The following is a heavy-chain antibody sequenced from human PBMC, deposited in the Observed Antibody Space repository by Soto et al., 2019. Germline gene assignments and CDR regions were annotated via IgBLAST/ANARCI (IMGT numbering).Heavy chain of an antibody. J-gene: IGHJ4*02. V-gene: IGHV4-59*01. CDR3: ARTAAVYYDFWSGRYYFDY. D-gene: IGHD3-3*01. Sequence: SETLSLTCTVSGGSMNTYYWGWFRQPPGKGLEWVGYIYYSGSTTYSPSLKSRVTISVDTSKNQFSLKLSSVTAADTAVYYCARTAAVYYDFWSGRYYFDYWGQGTLVTVSS. CDR1: GGSMNTYY. CDR2: IYYSGST.